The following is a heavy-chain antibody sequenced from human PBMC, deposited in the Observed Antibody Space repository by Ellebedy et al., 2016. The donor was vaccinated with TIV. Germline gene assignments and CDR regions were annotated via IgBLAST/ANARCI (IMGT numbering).Heavy chain of an antibody. D-gene: IGHD1-26*01. Sequence: GESLKISCAASGFTFSSYGMHWVRQAPGKGLEWVAVIWYDGSNKYYADSVKGRFTISRDNSKNTLYLQMNSLRAEETAVYYCARIGNSGSYPDAFDIWGQGTMVTVSS. V-gene: IGHV3-33*08. CDR3: ARIGNSGSYPDAFDI. CDR2: IWYDGSNK. CDR1: GFTFSSYG. J-gene: IGHJ3*02.